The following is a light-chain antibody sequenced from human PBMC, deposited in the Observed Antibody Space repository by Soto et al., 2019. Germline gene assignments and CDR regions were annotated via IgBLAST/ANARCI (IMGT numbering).Light chain of an antibody. CDR2: SAS. CDR3: QQVKSWPYT. Sequence: EIVMTQSPASLSVSPGERATLSCRASQNIYNNLAWYQQKLGQAPRLLIYSASARVTGIPDRFSGGGSGTEFTLTINGLQSEDFAVYYCQQVKSWPYTFGQGTK. V-gene: IGKV3-15*01. CDR1: QNIYNN. J-gene: IGKJ2*01.